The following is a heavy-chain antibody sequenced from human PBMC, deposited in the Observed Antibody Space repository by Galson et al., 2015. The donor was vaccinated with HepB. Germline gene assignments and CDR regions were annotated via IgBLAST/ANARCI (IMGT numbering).Heavy chain of an antibody. CDR3: AKRFADYDSSGSLDY. CDR2: IRYDGSNK. V-gene: IGHV3-30*02. J-gene: IGHJ4*02. CDR1: GFTFSSYG. D-gene: IGHD3-22*01. Sequence: SLRLSCAASGFTFSSYGMHWVRQAPGKGLEWVAFIRYDGSNKYYADSVKGRFTISRDNSKNTLYLQMNSLRAEDTAVYYCAKRFADYDSSGSLDYWGQGTLVTVSS.